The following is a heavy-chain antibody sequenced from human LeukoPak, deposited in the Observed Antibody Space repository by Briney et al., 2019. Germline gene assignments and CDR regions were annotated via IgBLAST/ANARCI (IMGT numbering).Heavy chain of an antibody. CDR2: ISSSGSTM. V-gene: IGHV3-48*03. CDR1: GFTFSTYE. J-gene: IGHJ5*02. D-gene: IGHD6-19*01. CDR3: ARASSGWYNRFDP. Sequence: GGSLRLSCAASGFTFSTYEMNWVRQAPGKGLEWVSYISSSGSTMYYADSVKGRFTVSRDNAKNSLYLQMNSLRAEDTAVYYCARASSGWYNRFDPWGQGTLVTVSS.